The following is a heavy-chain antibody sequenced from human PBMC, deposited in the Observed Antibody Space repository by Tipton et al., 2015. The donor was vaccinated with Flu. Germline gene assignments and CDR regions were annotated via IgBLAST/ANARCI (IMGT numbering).Heavy chain of an antibody. CDR1: GYTFTSYN. CDR3: ARDKGAGTYTFDV. Sequence: QLVQSGAEMKKPGASVKVSCKASGYTFTSYNMHWVRQAPGQGLEWMGLIYPAGGGISYAQKFQGRVIMTRDRSTGTLHMELSSLRPDDTAMYYCARDKGAGTYTFDVWGQGTMITVSA. CDR2: IYPAGGGI. D-gene: IGHD1-1*01. V-gene: IGHV1-46*01. J-gene: IGHJ3*01.